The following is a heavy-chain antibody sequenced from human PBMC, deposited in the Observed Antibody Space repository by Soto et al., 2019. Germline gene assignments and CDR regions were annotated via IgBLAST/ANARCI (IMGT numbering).Heavy chain of an antibody. CDR3: AKASDWYPYFDS. CDR2: TYHSGNT. Sequence: PSQTLSLTCDVSGDSISTRGYTWAWLRQPPGKGLEWFGRTYHSGNTYYNPSLKSRVTISVDTSKNQFSLKVSSVTAEDTALYYCAKASDWYPYFDSWGQGTLVTVSS. J-gene: IGHJ4*02. V-gene: IGHV4-30-2*03. CDR1: GDSISTRGYT. D-gene: IGHD3-9*01.